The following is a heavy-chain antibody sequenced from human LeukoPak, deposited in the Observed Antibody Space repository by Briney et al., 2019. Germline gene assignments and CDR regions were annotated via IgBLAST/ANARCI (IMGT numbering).Heavy chain of an antibody. V-gene: IGHV4-4*07. D-gene: IGHD6-19*01. J-gene: IGHJ6*03. Sequence: PSETLSLTCTVSGGSISSYYWSWIRQPAGKGLEGIGRIYTSGSTNYNPSLKSRVTMSVDTSKNQFSLKLSSVTAADTAVYYCARLRAVAGKKYYYYYMDVWGKGTTVTVSS. CDR2: IYTSGST. CDR3: ARLRAVAGKKYYYYYMDV. CDR1: GGSISSYY.